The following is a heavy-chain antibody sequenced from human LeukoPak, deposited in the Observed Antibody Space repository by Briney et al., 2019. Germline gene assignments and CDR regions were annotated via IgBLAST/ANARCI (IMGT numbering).Heavy chain of an antibody. CDR2: VNSDESIT. Sequence: GGSLRLSCAASGFTFSSYWVHWVRQAPGKGLVWVSRVNSDESITTYADSVNARFTISRDNSKNTLDLQMNSLRAEDTAVYYCAKGGNSLAYGMDVWGQGTTVTVSS. J-gene: IGHJ6*02. D-gene: IGHD4-23*01. V-gene: IGHV3-74*01. CDR3: AKGGNSLAYGMDV. CDR1: GFTFSSYW.